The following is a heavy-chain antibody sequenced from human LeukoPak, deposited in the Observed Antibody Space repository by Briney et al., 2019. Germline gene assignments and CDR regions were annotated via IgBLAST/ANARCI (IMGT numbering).Heavy chain of an antibody. D-gene: IGHD1-26*01. J-gene: IGHJ5*02. CDR3: ARDLSGIVGATRRDWFDP. V-gene: IGHV3-30-3*01. Sequence: GRSLRLSCTGSRFIFSSYAMHWVRQAPGKGLEWVAVISYDGSNKYYADSVKGRFTISRDNSKNTLYLQMNSLRAEDTAVYYCARDLSGIVGATRRDWFDPWGQGTLVTVSS. CDR1: RFIFSSYA. CDR2: ISYDGSNK.